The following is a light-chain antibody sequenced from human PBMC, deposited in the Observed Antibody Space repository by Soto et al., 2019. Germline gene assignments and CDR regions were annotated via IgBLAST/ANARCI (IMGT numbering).Light chain of an antibody. Sequence: DIKMTQSPSSLSASVGDRVTITCQASQDVSDYLIWYQQRPGPAPKLLIYDASSLLSGVPSRFSGSGSGTHFTFTISGLQPEDIATYYCQQGYKPPYTFGQGTKLETK. CDR3: QQGYKPPYT. V-gene: IGKV1-33*01. J-gene: IGKJ2*01. CDR2: DAS. CDR1: QDVSDY.